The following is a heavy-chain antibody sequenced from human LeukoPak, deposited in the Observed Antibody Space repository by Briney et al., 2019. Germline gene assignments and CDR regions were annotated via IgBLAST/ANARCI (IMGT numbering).Heavy chain of an antibody. J-gene: IGHJ4*02. CDR3: ARENYYNTSGVTDY. D-gene: IGHD3-22*01. CDR1: GGSISSSSYY. Sequence: WETLSLTCTVSGGSISSSSYYWGWIRQPPGKGLEWIGSIYYSGSAYYNPSLTGRVTISIDTSKKQFSLNLSSVTAADTAVYYCARENYYNTSGVTDYWGQGTLVTVSS. V-gene: IGHV4-39*07. CDR2: IYYSGSA.